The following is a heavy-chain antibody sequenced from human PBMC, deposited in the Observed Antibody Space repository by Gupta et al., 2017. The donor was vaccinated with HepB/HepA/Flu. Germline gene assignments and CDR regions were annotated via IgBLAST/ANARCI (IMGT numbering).Heavy chain of an antibody. CDR2: TSHDGSKK. V-gene: IGHV3-30*18. CDR1: GFGFKSYD. CDR3: AKELRVRLTNALSYIYDGRDV. Sequence: QVKLVESGGGVVPPGTSLRLSCAASGFGFKSYDMHWFRQAPGKGPEWLAVTSHDGSKKYEGDAVKGRFTISRDNSQNRLVRQVDRLRAEDTGIYDCAKELRVRLTNALSYIYDGRDVWGQGTTVVVSS. D-gene: IGHD5/OR15-5a*01. J-gene: IGHJ6*02.